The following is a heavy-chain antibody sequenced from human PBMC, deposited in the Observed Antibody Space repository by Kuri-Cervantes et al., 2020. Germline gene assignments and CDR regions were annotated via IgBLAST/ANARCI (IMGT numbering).Heavy chain of an antibody. D-gene: IGHD3-22*01. Sequence: SETLSLTCAVSGYSISTGFHWGCIRQPAGKRLGWIGSIYHSGSTYYTPSLKSRITISVDTSKNPFSLRLSSVTAANTAVYCCARGRGLGMIVVVPFDYWGQGTLVTVSS. CDR2: IYHSGST. J-gene: IGHJ4*02. CDR1: GYSISTGFH. V-gene: IGHV4-38-2*01. CDR3: ARGRGLGMIVVVPFDY.